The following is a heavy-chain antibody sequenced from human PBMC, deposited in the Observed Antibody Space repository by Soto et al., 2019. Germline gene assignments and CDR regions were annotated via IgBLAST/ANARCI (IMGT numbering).Heavy chain of an antibody. CDR1: GFTFSIYA. D-gene: IGHD3-3*01. CDR2: LSGGSGRT. J-gene: IGHJ4*02. V-gene: IGHV3-23*01. CDR3: AKKAGGALSLEDY. Sequence: EVQLLESGGGLVQPGGSLRLSCAASGFTFSIYAMSWVRQAPGKGLEWVSSLSGGSGRTYYADSVKGRFTISRDNSKNTLYLQMNSLRAEDTAVYYCAKKAGGALSLEDYWGQGTLVTVSS.